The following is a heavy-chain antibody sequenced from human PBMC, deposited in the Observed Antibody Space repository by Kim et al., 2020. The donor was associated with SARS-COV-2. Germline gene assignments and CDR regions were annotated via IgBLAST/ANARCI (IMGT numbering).Heavy chain of an antibody. Sequence: TNYAQKFQGRVTMTRDTSISTAYLGLSRLGSDDTAVYYCARSNSGEYFDYWGQGTLVTVSS. CDR2: T. V-gene: IGHV1-2*02. J-gene: IGHJ4*02. D-gene: IGHD4-17*01. CDR3: ARSNSGEYFDY.